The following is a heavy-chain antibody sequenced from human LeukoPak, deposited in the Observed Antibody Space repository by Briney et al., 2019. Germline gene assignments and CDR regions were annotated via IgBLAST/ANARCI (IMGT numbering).Heavy chain of an antibody. Sequence: GGSLRLSCAASGFTFSSYTMSWVRQAPGEGLEWLSAISGRGESTFYAPSVKGRFAISRDNSDNTLYLRMSSLRVDDTAVYFCAKERQTGDYFTSDYWGQGTLVTVSS. CDR2: ISGRGEST. D-gene: IGHD4-17*01. J-gene: IGHJ4*02. V-gene: IGHV3-23*01. CDR3: AKERQTGDYFTSDY. CDR1: GFTFSSYT.